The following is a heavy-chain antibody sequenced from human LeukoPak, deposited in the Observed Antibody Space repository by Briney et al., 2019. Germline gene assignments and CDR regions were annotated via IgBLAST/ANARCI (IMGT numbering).Heavy chain of an antibody. J-gene: IGHJ4*02. D-gene: IGHD3-22*01. CDR1: GGSISSDY. CDR2: IYYSGST. V-gene: IGHV4-59*01. Sequence: SETLSLTCIVSGGSISSDYWSWIRQPPGKGLEWIGYIYYSGSTNYNPSLKSRVTISVDTSKNQFSLKLSSVTAADTAVYYCARLYYYDSSGIFDYWGQGTLVTVSS. CDR3: ARLYYYDSSGIFDY.